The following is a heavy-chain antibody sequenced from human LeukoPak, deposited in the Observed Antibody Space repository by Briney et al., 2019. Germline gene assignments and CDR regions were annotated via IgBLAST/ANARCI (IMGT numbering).Heavy chain of an antibody. D-gene: IGHD5-18*01. CDR1: GFTFSSYA. V-gene: IGHV3-30*04. CDR2: ISYDGSNK. Sequence: GRSLRLSCAASGFTFSSYAMHWVRQAPGKGLEWVAVISYDGSNKYYADSVKGRFTISRDNSKNTLYLQMNSLRAEDTAVYYCARGYSYGYVLDYWGRGTLVTVSS. J-gene: IGHJ4*02. CDR3: ARGYSYGYVLDY.